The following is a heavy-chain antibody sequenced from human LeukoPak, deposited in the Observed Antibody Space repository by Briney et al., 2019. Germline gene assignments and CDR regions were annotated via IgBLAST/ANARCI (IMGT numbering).Heavy chain of an antibody. CDR2: MNPNSGNT. CDR3: AKVATAAVGNWFDP. V-gene: IGHV1-8*01. Sequence: GASVKVSCKASGYTFTSYDINWVRQATGQGLEWMGWMNPNSGNTAYAQKFQGRVTMTRDTSISTAYMELTRLTSEDTAVYYCAKVATAAVGNWFDPWGQGSLVTVSS. CDR1: GYTFTSYD. J-gene: IGHJ5*02. D-gene: IGHD2-2*01.